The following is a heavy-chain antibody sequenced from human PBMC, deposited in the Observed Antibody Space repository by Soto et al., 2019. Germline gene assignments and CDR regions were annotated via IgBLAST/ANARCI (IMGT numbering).Heavy chain of an antibody. CDR2: ISGTGSST. V-gene: IGHV3-23*01. CDR3: TKEGGRLFDTYYFDY. D-gene: IGHD3-22*01. J-gene: IGHJ4*02. CDR1: GFTFSTYA. Sequence: GGSLRLSCAVSGFTFSTYALTWVRQAPGKGLEWVSTISGTGSSTYYADSVKGRFTISRDNSKNTLYLHMNSLRAEDTAVYYCTKEGGRLFDTYYFDYWGQGALVTVSS.